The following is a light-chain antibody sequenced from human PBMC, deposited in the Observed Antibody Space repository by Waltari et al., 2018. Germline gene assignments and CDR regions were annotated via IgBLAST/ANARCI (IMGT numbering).Light chain of an antibody. CDR1: ASNLGHNV. V-gene: IGLV1-44*01. J-gene: IGLJ3*02. CDR2: RSD. Sequence: QSVLTQPPSASGTPGQGVTISCSGGASNLGHNVVNWYQQVPGKAPKLLIYRSDRRPAGVPDRCSGSKSGTSASLAISGLQSEDEADYYCAAWDDSLNGRWVFGGGTKVTVL. CDR3: AAWDDSLNGRWV.